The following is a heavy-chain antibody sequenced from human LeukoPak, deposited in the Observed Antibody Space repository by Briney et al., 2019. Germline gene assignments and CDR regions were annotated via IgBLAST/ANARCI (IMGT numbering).Heavy chain of an antibody. Sequence: PSETLSLTCAVYGGSFSGYYWSWIRQPPGKGLEWLGEINHSGSTNYNPSLKSRVTISVDTSKNQFSLKLSSVTAADTAVYYCARVERYCSSTSCYFSHKNYFDYWGQGTLVTVSS. CDR3: ARVERYCSSTSCYFSHKNYFDY. CDR1: GGSFSGYY. D-gene: IGHD2-2*01. V-gene: IGHV4-34*01. J-gene: IGHJ4*02. CDR2: INHSGST.